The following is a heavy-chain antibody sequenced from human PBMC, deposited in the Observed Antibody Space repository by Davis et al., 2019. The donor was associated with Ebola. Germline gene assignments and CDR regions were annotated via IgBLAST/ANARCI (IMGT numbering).Heavy chain of an antibody. CDR2: INHSGGT. D-gene: IGHD2-2*01. J-gene: IGHJ4*02. Sequence: PSETLSLTCAVSGESFSDYYWSWIRQPPGKGLEWIGHINHSGGTPYIPALQSRVTISVDTSKNQFSLNLTSVTAADAAVYYCARSRYQLLFSYWGQGTLVTVSS. CDR3: ARSRYQLLFSY. V-gene: IGHV4-34*01. CDR1: GESFSDYY.